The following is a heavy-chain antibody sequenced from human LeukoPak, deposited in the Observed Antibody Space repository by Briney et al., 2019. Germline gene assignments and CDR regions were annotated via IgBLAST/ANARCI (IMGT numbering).Heavy chain of an antibody. CDR1: GFTLRSYW. CDR2: INSDGSIT. CDR3: ARVTASWHPYIDY. D-gene: IGHD2-2*01. Sequence: GGSLRLSCAASGFTLRSYWMHWFRQAPAEGLVWVSRINSDGSITTYADSVEGRFTISRDNAKNTLCLQMNSLRVEDTAVYYCARVTASWHPYIDYWGQGTLVTVSS. V-gene: IGHV3-74*01. J-gene: IGHJ4*02.